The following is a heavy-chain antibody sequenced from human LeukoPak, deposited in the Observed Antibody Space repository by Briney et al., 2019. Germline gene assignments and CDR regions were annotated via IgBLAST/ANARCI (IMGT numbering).Heavy chain of an antibody. CDR3: ARGNRITIFGVVIRFPFDY. CDR2: INHSGST. J-gene: IGHJ4*02. CDR1: GGSFSGYY. V-gene: IGHV4-34*01. Sequence: SETLSLTCAVYGGSFSGYYWSWNRQPPGQGLEWIGEINHSGSTNYNPSLKSRVTISVDTSKNQFSLKLSSVTAADTAVYYCARGNRITIFGVVIRFPFDYWGQGTLVTVSS. D-gene: IGHD3-3*01.